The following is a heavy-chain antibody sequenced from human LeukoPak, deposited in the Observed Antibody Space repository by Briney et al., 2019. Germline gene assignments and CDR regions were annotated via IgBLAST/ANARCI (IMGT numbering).Heavy chain of an antibody. Sequence: GGSLRLSCAASGFTLSSEWMHWVRQAPGKGLVWVSRMYSDGGRTNYADSVKGRFTISSDNAENTLYLELSSLRAEDTAVYYCTRSGAGGAFDIWGQGTMVGVSS. CDR2: MYSDGGRT. J-gene: IGHJ3*02. D-gene: IGHD3-10*01. CDR1: GFTLSSEW. CDR3: TRSGAGGAFDI. V-gene: IGHV3-74*01.